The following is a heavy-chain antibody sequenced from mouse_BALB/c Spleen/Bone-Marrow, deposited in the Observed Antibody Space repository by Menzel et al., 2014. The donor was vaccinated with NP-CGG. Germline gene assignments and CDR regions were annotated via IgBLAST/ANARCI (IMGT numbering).Heavy chain of an antibody. V-gene: IGHV1S135*01. Sequence: EVQLVESGPELVKPGASVKLSCKASGYAFTSYNMYWVKQSHGKSLEWIGYIDPYNGGTSYNQKFKGKATLTVDKSYSTAYMHLNSLTSEDSAVYYCARENYGCGPAYWGQGTLVTVSA. D-gene: IGHD1-1*01. J-gene: IGHJ3*01. CDR3: ARENYGCGPAY. CDR1: GYAFTSYN. CDR2: IDPYNGGT.